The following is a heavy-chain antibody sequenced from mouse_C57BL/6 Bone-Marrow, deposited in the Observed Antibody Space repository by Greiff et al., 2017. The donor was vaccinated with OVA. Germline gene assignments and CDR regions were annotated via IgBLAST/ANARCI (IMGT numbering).Heavy chain of an antibody. V-gene: IGHV10-1*01. CDR3: VRHDVYWYFDV. D-gene: IGHD2-3*01. J-gene: IGHJ1*03. CDR1: GFSFNTYA. CDR2: IRSKSNNYAT. Sequence: SGGGLVQPKGSLKLSCAASGFSFNTYAMNWVRQAPGKGLEWVARIRSKSNNYATYYADSVKDRFTISRDDSESMLYLQMNNLKTEDTAMYYCVRHDVYWYFDVWGTGTTVTVSS.